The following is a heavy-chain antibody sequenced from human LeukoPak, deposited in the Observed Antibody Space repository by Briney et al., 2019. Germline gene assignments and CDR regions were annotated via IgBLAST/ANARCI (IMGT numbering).Heavy chain of an antibody. CDR3: ATSEGYGSGSLDY. CDR2: ISTYNGYT. V-gene: IGHV1-18*04. J-gene: IGHJ4*02. CDR1: GYTFSDYY. Sequence: WASVKVSCKTSGYTFSDYYIHWIRQAPGQGLEWMGWISTYNGYTNFAQKFQGRVTMTTDTSTSTAYMELRSLRSDDTAVYYCATSEGYGSGSLDYWGQGTLVTVSS. D-gene: IGHD3-10*01.